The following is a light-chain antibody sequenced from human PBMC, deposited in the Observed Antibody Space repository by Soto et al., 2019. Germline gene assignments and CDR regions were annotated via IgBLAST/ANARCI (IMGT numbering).Light chain of an antibody. J-gene: IGLJ1*01. V-gene: IGLV2-11*01. CDR2: DVS. CDR1: SSDVGGYNY. Sequence: QSALTQPRSASGSPGQSITISCTGTSSDVGGYNYVSWYQQHPAKAPKLIIFDVSKRPSGVPNRFSCSKSGNTASLTISGLRAEDEADYYCCSYVGRNTYVFGTGTKLTVL. CDR3: CSYVGRNTYV.